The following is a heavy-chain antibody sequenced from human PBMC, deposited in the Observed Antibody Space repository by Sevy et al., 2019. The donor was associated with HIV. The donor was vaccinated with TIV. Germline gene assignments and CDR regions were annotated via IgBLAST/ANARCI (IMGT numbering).Heavy chain of an antibody. CDR1: GFTFDDYG. CDR3: ERVSYLELQGGDY. CDR2: INWNGGST. V-gene: IGHV3-20*01. J-gene: IGHJ4*02. Sequence: GGSLRLSCAASGFTFDDYGMSWVRQAPGKGLEWVSGINWNGGSTGYADSVKGRFTISRDNAKNSLYLQMNSLRAEDTALYHGERVSYLELQGGDYWGQGTLVTVSS. D-gene: IGHD1-7*01.